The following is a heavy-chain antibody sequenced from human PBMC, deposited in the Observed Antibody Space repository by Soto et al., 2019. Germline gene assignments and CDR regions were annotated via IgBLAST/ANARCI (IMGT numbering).Heavy chain of an antibody. CDR3: AREAGATIFGYYYYYGMDV. V-gene: IGHV3-74*01. CDR1: GFTFSSYW. Sequence: EVQLVESGGGLVQPGGSLRLSCAASGFTFSSYWMHWVRQAPGKGLVWVSRINSDGSSTSYADSVKGRFTISRDNAKNTLYLQMNSLRAEDTAVYYCAREAGATIFGYYYYYGMDVWGQGTTVTVSS. CDR2: INSDGSST. J-gene: IGHJ6*02. D-gene: IGHD3-3*01.